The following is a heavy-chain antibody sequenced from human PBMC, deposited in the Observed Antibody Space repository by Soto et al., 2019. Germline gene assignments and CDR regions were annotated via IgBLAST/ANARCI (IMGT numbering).Heavy chain of an antibody. Sequence: GGSRRLSCSASGFTFNTFAMHWVRQTPGKGLEFVSAISSNGGNTYYADSVKGRFAISRDNSKNTLYLQMYSRRPEDTALYYCVKEGYMRSDWYGQFDCWGQGTLVTVSS. CDR3: VKEGYMRSDWYGQFDC. J-gene: IGHJ4*02. CDR2: ISSNGGNT. CDR1: GFTFNTFA. V-gene: IGHV3-64D*06. D-gene: IGHD6-19*01.